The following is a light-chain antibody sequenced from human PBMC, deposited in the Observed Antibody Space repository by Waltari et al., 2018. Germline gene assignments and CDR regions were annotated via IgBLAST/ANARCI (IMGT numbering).Light chain of an antibody. CDR2: KAS. CDR3: QQYNNAPFT. Sequence: DFQLTQSPSFLSASVGDRVTITCRASLTVNSWLAWYQQKPGKAPKLLISKASSLPPGVPSRFSGSGSGTEFTLTITSLQPDDFATYYCQQYNNAPFTFGPGTKLDI. J-gene: IGKJ3*01. V-gene: IGKV1-5*03. CDR1: LTVNSW.